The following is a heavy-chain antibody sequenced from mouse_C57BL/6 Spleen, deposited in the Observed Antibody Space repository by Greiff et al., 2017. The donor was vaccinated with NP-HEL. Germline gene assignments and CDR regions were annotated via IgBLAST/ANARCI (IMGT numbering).Heavy chain of an antibody. J-gene: IGHJ4*01. CDR2: IDPNSGGT. D-gene: IGHD1-1*01. Sequence: QVQLQQPGAELVKPGASVKLSCKASGYTFTSYWMHWVKQRPGRGLEWIGRIDPNSGGTKYNEKFKSKATLTVDKPSSTAYMQLSSLTSEDSAVYCCARRGTTVVGGYYAMDYWGQGTSVTVSS. CDR3: ARRGTTVVGGYYAMDY. CDR1: GYTFTSYW. V-gene: IGHV1-72*01.